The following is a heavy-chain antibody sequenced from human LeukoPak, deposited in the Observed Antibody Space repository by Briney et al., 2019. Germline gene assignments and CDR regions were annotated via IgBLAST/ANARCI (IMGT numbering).Heavy chain of an antibody. Sequence: GGSLRLSCAASGFTFSDYYMSWIRQAPGKGLEGVSYISSSSSYTNYADSVKGRFTISRDNAKNSLYLQMNSLRAEDTAVYYCARDGMRYSSSWYPNWFDPWGQGTLVTVSS. D-gene: IGHD6-13*01. V-gene: IGHV3-11*05. CDR1: GFTFSDYY. CDR3: ARDGMRYSSSWYPNWFDP. J-gene: IGHJ5*02. CDR2: ISSSSSYT.